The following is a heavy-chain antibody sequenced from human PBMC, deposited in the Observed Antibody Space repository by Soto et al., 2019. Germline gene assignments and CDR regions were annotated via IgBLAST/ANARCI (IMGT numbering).Heavy chain of an antibody. CDR1: GFSLSTSGVG. D-gene: IGHD3-10*01. Sequence: QITLKESGPTLVKPTQTLTLTCTFSGFSLSTSGVGVGWIRQPPGKALEWLALIYWDDDKRSSPSLKSRLTITKDPTKNQVVLTMTNMDPVDTATYYCAHRSLIITMVRGHYPDYFDYSGQGTLVTVSS. V-gene: IGHV2-5*02. CDR3: AHRSLIITMVRGHYPDYFDY. J-gene: IGHJ4*02. CDR2: IYWDDDK.